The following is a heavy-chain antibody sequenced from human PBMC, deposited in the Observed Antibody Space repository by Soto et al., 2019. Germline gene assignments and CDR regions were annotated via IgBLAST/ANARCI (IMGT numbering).Heavy chain of an antibody. J-gene: IGHJ4*02. D-gene: IGHD5-18*01. Sequence: ASRKGDCKGSGYTFTGYYMHWVRQAPGQGLEWMGWINPNSGGTNYAQKFQGRVTMTRDTSISTAYMELSRLRSDDTAVYYCARVIQLWPFDYWGQGTLVTVSS. V-gene: IGHV1-2*02. CDR3: ARVIQLWPFDY. CDR2: INPNSGGT. CDR1: GYTFTGYY.